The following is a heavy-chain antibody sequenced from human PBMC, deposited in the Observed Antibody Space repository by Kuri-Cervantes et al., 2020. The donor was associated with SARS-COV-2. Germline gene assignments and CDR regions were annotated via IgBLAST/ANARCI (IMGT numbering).Heavy chain of an antibody. J-gene: IGHJ3*02. CDR2: IYHSGST. Sequence: SETLSLTCAVSGYSISSGYYWGWIRQPPGKGLEWIGSIYHSGSTYHNPSLKSRVTISVDTSKNQFSLKLGSVTAADTAVYYCARGGAGYCSSTSCYLAFDIWGQGTMVTVSS. CDR3: ARGGAGYCSSTSCYLAFDI. V-gene: IGHV4-38-2*01. D-gene: IGHD2-2*01. CDR1: GYSISSGYY.